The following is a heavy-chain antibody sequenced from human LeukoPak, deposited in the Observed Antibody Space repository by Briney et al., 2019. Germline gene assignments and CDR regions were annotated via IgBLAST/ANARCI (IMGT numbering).Heavy chain of an antibody. CDR3: AKSGCSSTNCYLNF. CDR2: ISHDGNTK. Sequence: SGRSLRLSCAASGFTFSDYGMHWVRQAPGKGLEWVAVISHDGNTKYYTDSVKGRFTISRDNSKNTLYLQTNSLRAEDTAVYHCAKSGCSSTNCYLNFWGRGTLVIVSS. V-gene: IGHV3-30*18. D-gene: IGHD2-2*01. CDR1: GFTFSDYG. J-gene: IGHJ4*02.